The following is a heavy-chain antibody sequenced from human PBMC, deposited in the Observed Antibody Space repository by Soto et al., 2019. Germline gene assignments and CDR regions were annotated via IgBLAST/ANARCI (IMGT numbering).Heavy chain of an antibody. CDR2: IYYSGST. V-gene: IGHV4-31*03. D-gene: IGHD2-21*02. CDR3: AREYCGGDCPDWYFDL. J-gene: IGHJ2*01. CDR1: GGSISSGGYY. Sequence: QVQLQESGPGLVKPSQTLSLTCTVSGGSISSGGYYWSWIRQHPGKGLEWIGYIYYSGSTYYNPSLKSRVTISVDTSKNQFPLKLSSVTAADTAVYYCAREYCGGDCPDWYFDLWGRGTLVTVSS.